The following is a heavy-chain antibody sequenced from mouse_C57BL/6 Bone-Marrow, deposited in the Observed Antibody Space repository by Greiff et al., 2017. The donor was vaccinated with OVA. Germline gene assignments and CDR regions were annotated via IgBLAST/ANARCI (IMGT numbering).Heavy chain of an antibody. CDR1: GYTFTDHT. J-gene: IGHJ2*01. V-gene: IGHV1-78*01. CDR2: IYPRDGST. Sequence: QVQLQQSDAELVKPGASVKISCKVSGYTFTDHTIHWMKQRPEQGLEWIGYIYPRDGSTKYNEKFKGKATLTADKSSSTAYMQLNSLTSEDSAVYFCARELKPYYYGSRHFDYWGQGTTLTVSS. CDR3: ARELKPYYYGSRHFDY. D-gene: IGHD1-1*01.